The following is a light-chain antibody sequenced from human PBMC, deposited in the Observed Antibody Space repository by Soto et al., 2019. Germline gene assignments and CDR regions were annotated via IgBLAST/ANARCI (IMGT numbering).Light chain of an antibody. CDR3: SSYAGSKNYV. Sequence: QSALTQPPSASGSPGQSVTISCTGTSSDVGGYNYVSWYQQHPGKAPKLMIYEVSKRPSGVPDRFSGSKSGNTASLTVSGLQAEDEADYYCSSYAGSKNYVLGTGTKLTVL. V-gene: IGLV2-8*01. J-gene: IGLJ1*01. CDR1: SSDVGGYNY. CDR2: EVS.